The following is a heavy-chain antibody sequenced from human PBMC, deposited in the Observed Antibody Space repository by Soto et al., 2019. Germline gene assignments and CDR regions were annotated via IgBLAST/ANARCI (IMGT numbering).Heavy chain of an antibody. CDR2: IYHSGST. CDR1: GGSIRRSDYY. V-gene: IGHV4-31*03. Sequence: QVQLQESGPGLVKPSQTLSLTCTVSGGSIRRSDYYWSWVRQFPGRGLEWIGYIYHSGSTFSNPSRLIRGVISVETSRHQFSLGLTSATASVTSVFYCAIVEALIRSLVDFDSWGQGIRVTVTS. CDR3: AIVEALIRSLVDFDS. J-gene: IGHJ4*02. D-gene: IGHD3-3*01.